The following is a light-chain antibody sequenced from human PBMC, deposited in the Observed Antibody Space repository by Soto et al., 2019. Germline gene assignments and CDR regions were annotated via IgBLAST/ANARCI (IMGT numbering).Light chain of an antibody. J-gene: IGKJ4*02. CDR1: QSISSW. Sequence: DIQMTQSPSTLSASVGDRVTITCRASQSISSWLAWYQQKPGKAPKLLIQKASSLDSGDPSSFSGSGSWTETTLTTSSLETDDVAEYECREYSVFSLTVGGATKVVIK. CDR2: KAS. CDR3: REYSVFSLT. V-gene: IGKV1-5*03.